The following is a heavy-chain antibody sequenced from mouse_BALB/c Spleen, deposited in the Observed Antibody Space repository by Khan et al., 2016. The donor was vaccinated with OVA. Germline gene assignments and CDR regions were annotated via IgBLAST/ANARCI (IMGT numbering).Heavy chain of an antibody. CDR1: GYSITSDYA. V-gene: IGHV3-2*02. CDR2: ISYSGST. D-gene: IGHD2-3*01. J-gene: IGHJ4*01. Sequence: EVQLQESGPGLVKPSQSLSFTCTVTGYSITSDYAWNWIRQFPGNKLEWMGYISYSGSTNYNPALKSRTSITRDTSKNQFFLQLNSVTTEDTATYYCARDGSRYNYAMDYWGQGTSVTVSS. CDR3: ARDGSRYNYAMDY.